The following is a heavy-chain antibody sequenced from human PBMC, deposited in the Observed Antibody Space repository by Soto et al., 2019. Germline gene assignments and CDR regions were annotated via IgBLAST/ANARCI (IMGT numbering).Heavy chain of an antibody. CDR2: IIPSLGTP. Sequence: QVHLVQSGAEVKKPGSSVKVSCKASGGTFSSDAINWVRQAPGQGREWMGVIIPSLGTPNYAQKFQGRVTITADETTNAAYMELSSLTSEDTALYYCAGDSSGYWGINYWGQGTLVTVSS. CDR3: AGDSSGYWGINY. CDR1: GGTFSSDA. D-gene: IGHD3-22*01. V-gene: IGHV1-69*01. J-gene: IGHJ4*02.